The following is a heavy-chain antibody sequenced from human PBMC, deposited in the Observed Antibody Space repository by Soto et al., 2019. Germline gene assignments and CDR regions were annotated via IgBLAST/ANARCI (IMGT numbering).Heavy chain of an antibody. CDR2: ISGSGGST. Sequence: PGGSLRLSCAASGFTFSSYAMSWVRQAPGKGLEWVSAISGSGGSTYYADSVKGRFTISRDNSKNTLYLQMNSLRAEDTAVYYCAKDGKECSSTSCYAYYYYGMDVWGQGTTVTVSS. CDR3: AKDGKECSSTSCYAYYYYGMDV. CDR1: GFTFSSYA. V-gene: IGHV3-23*01. D-gene: IGHD2-2*01. J-gene: IGHJ6*02.